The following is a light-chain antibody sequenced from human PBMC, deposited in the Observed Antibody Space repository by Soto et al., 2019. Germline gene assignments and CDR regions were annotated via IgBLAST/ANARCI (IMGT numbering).Light chain of an antibody. CDR3: QQSYSTTWT. CDR2: AAS. J-gene: IGKJ1*01. CDR1: QGISTY. V-gene: IGKV1-39*01. Sequence: DIQMTQSPSSLSASVGDRVTITCRASQGISTYLNWYQQKPGKAPKLLIYAASSLQSGVPSRFSGSESETDFTLTISSLQPEDFANYSCQQSYSTTWTFGQGTKFDIK.